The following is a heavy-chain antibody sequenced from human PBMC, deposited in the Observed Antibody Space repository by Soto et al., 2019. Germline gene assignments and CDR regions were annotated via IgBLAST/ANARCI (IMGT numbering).Heavy chain of an antibody. CDR2: ISGSGGST. Sequence: GGSLRLSCAASGFTFSSYAMSWVRQAPGKGLEWVSAISGSGGSTYYADSVKGRFTISRDNSKNTLYLQMDSLRAEDTAVYYCAGPLTYYYYGMDVWGQGTTVTVSS. V-gene: IGHV3-23*01. CDR1: GFTFSSYA. D-gene: IGHD3-9*01. J-gene: IGHJ6*02. CDR3: AGPLTYYYYGMDV.